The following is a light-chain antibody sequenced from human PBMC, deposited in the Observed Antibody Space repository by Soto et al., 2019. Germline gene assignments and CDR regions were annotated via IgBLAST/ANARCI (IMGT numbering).Light chain of an antibody. CDR2: AAS. J-gene: IGKJ3*01. V-gene: IGKV1-9*01. Sequence: IPLTQSPSSLSASVGDRVTITCRASQGISSYLAWYQQKPGKAPKLLIYAASTLQSGVPSRFSGSGSGTDFTLTISSLQPEDVATYYCQQLNSYSFTFGPGTKVDIK. CDR1: QGISSY. CDR3: QQLNSYSFT.